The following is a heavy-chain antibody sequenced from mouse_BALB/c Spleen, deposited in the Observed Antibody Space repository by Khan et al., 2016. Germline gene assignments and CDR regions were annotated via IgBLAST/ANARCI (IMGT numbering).Heavy chain of an antibody. CDR3: ARINA. V-gene: IGHV14-3*02. CDR2: IDPANGNP. J-gene: IGHJ2*01. CDR1: GFNIKDTY. Sequence: VQLQQSGAELVKPGASVTLSCTASGFNIKDTYMHWVKQRPEQGLEWIGRIDPANGNPKYEQKFQGKATITADTSSNTAYLQLSSLTSDDAAVDYCARINAWGQGTTLTVSS.